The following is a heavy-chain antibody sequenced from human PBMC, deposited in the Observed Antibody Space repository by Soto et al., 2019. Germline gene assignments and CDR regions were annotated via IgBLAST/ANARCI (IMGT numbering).Heavy chain of an antibody. CDR2: IYYSGST. J-gene: IGHJ6*03. D-gene: IGHD2-15*01. CDR1: GGSISSYY. Sequence: QVQLQESGPGLVKPSETLSLTCTVSGGSISSYYWSWIRQPPGKGLEWIGYIYYSGSTNYNPSLKSRVTISVDTSKNQSSLKLSSVTAADTAVYYCARLYCSGGSCYYYYYYMDVWGKGTTVTVSS. V-gene: IGHV4-59*08. CDR3: ARLYCSGGSCYYYYYYMDV.